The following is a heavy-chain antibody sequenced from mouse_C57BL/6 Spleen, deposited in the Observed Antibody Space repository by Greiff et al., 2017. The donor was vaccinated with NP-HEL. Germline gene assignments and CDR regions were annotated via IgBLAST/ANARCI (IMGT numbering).Heavy chain of an antibody. V-gene: IGHV3-8*01. Sequence: DVQLVESGPGLAKPSQTLSLTCSVTGYSITSDYWNWIRKFPGNKLEYMGYISYSGSTYYNPSLKSRISITRDTSKNQYYLQLNSVTTEDTATYYCARGHYYDGYLDWYFDVWGTGTTVTVSS. D-gene: IGHD2-3*01. J-gene: IGHJ1*03. CDR3: ARGHYYDGYLDWYFDV. CDR2: ISYSGST. CDR1: GYSITSDY.